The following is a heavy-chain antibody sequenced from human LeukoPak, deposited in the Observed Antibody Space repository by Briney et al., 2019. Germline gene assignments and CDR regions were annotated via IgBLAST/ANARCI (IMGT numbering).Heavy chain of an antibody. CDR1: GFTFSSYS. D-gene: IGHD3-10*01. CDR3: ARDRGPRTGFMVREAYDY. J-gene: IGHJ4*02. CDR2: INTDGRIT. Sequence: GGSLRLSCAASGFTFSSYSMNWVRQAPGKGLVWVSRINTDGRITNYADSVKGRFSISRDNAKNTLYLQMSSLRAEDTAVYYCARDRGPRTGFMVREAYDYWGQGTLVTVSS. V-gene: IGHV3-74*01.